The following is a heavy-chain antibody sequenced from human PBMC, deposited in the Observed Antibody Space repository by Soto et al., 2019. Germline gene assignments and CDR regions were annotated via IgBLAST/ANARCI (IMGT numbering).Heavy chain of an antibody. Sequence: QVQLQESGPGLVKPSETLSLTCTVSGGSISSYYWSWIRQPPGKGLEWIGYIYYSGSTNYNPSLKSRVTISVDTSKNQFSLKLSSVTAADTAVYYCARRVWFGELLSPSYYFDYWGQGTLVTVSS. D-gene: IGHD3-10*01. CDR3: ARRVWFGELLSPSYYFDY. CDR1: GGSISSYY. J-gene: IGHJ4*02. V-gene: IGHV4-59*01. CDR2: IYYSGST.